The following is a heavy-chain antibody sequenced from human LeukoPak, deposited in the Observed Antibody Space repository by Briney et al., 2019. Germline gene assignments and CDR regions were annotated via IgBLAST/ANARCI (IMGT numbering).Heavy chain of an antibody. D-gene: IGHD6-13*01. Sequence: GGSLRLSCAASGFTFSSYSMNWVRQAPGKGLEWLSSISGSSSYIYYADSVKGRFTISRDNARISLYLQMKSLRAEDTAVYYCARTPSIVGYTSRELGHWYLDLWGRGTPVTVSS. V-gene: IGHV3-21*01. CDR3: ARTPSIVGYTSRELGHWYLDL. CDR2: ISGSSSYI. CDR1: GFTFSSYS. J-gene: IGHJ2*01.